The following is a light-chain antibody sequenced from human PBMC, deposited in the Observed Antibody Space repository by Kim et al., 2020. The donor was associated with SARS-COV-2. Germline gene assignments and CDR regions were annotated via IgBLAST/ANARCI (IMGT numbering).Light chain of an antibody. J-gene: IGKJ1*01. CDR3: QQYYGIPRT. CDR1: QSVFYSSNNRNY. CDR2: WAS. Sequence: ATINCQSSQSVFYSSNNRNYLAWYQPTPGQPPKLLIYWASTRESGVPDRFSGGGSGTDFTLTISSLQAEDVAVYYCQQYYGIPRTFGQGTKVDIK. V-gene: IGKV4-1*01.